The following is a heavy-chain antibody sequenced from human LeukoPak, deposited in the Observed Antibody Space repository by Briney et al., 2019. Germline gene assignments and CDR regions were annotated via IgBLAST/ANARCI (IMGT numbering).Heavy chain of an antibody. CDR2: MNPNSGNT. J-gene: IGHJ6*03. V-gene: IGHV1-8*01. CDR3: ARTRRIVVVPAARAKNYYYYYMDV. Sequence: ASVKVSCKASGYTFTSYDINWVRQATGQGLEWMGWMNPNSGNTGYAQKFQGRVTMTRNTSISTAYMELSSLRSEDTAVYYCARTRRIVVVPAARAKNYYYYYMDVWGKGTTVTVSS. D-gene: IGHD2-2*01. CDR1: GYTFTSYD.